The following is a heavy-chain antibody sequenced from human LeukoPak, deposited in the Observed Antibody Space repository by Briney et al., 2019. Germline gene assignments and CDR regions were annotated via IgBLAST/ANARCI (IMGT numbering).Heavy chain of an antibody. CDR2: IHPGDSET. V-gene: IGHV5-51*01. CDR3: ARHYFLGSPVRAPTRYYYYYGLDV. Sequence: GESLKISCKASGYRFTSYWIGWVRQMPGKGLECMGIIHPGDSETRYSPSFQGQVTISADKSISTAYLQWSSLRASDTAMYFCARHYFLGSPVRAPTRYYYYYGLDVWGQGTTVTVSS. CDR1: GYRFTSYW. D-gene: IGHD2/OR15-2a*01. J-gene: IGHJ6*02.